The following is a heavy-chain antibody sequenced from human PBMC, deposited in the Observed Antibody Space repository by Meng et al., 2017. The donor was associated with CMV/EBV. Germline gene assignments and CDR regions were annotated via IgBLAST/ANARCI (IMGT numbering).Heavy chain of an antibody. V-gene: IGHV4-39*07. CDR2: IYYSGST. CDR3: ASGGDGNPPVLDAFDI. J-gene: IGHJ3*02. D-gene: IGHD1-14*01. CDR1: GGSISSSSYY. Sequence: SETLSLTCTVSGGSISSSSYYWGWIRQPPGKGLEWIGSIYYSGSTYYTPSLKSRVTISVDTSKNQFSLKLSSVTAADTAVYYCASGGDGNPPVLDAFDIWGQGTMVTVSS.